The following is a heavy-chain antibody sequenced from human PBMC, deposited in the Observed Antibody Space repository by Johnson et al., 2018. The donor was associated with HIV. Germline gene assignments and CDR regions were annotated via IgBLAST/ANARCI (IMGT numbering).Heavy chain of an antibody. J-gene: IGHJ3*02. Sequence: QVQLVESGGGLVQPGRSLRLSCAASVCTFSSYAMHWVRQAPGNGLGWVAVLSSVGSNKYYADSVKGRFTISRDNSKNTLYLQMNSIRAEDTARYYCARGQLWLLDDALDIWGQGTMVTVSS. CDR1: VCTFSSYA. CDR3: ARGQLWLLDDALDI. CDR2: LSSVGSNK. D-gene: IGHD5-18*01. V-gene: IGHV3-30*04.